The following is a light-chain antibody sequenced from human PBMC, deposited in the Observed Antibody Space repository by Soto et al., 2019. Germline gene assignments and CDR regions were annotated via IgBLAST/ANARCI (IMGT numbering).Light chain of an antibody. CDR2: DVS. CDR1: SADIGAFNY. J-gene: IGLJ2*01. V-gene: IGLV2-14*03. Sequence: QSVLTQPASVSGSPGQLITISCAGTSADIGAFNYVSWYQHHPGKAPKLLIYDVSDRPSGVSTRFSASKSANTASLTISGRQADDEADYYCSSYSNSSALVFGGGTKLTVL. CDR3: SSYSNSSALV.